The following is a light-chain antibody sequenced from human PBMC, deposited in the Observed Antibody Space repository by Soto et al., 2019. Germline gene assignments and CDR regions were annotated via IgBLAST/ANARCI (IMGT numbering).Light chain of an antibody. CDR3: SAWDDTLNGFV. V-gene: IGLV1-36*01. Sequence: QSVLTQPPSVAEAPRQRVTISCSGSSFNIRDNAVNWYQQFPGKAPQLLIYYDDLLPSGVSDRFSGSKSGTSASLVISGLQSDDEADYYCSAWDDTLNGFVFGTGTKDNVL. J-gene: IGLJ1*01. CDR1: SFNIRDNA. CDR2: YDD.